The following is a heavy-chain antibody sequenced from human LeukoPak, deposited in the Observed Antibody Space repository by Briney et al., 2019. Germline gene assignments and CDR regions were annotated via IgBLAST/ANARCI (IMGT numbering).Heavy chain of an antibody. CDR2: INPNSGGT. V-gene: IGHV1-2*02. Sequence: ASVKVSCKASGYTFTGYYMHWVRQAPGQGLEWMGWINPNSGGTNYAQKFQGRVTMTRDTSISTAYMELGSLRSDDAAVYYCARTGINIVVVPAAVNWFDPWGQGTLVTVSS. D-gene: IGHD2-2*01. CDR3: ARTGINIVVVPAAVNWFDP. J-gene: IGHJ5*02. CDR1: GYTFTGYY.